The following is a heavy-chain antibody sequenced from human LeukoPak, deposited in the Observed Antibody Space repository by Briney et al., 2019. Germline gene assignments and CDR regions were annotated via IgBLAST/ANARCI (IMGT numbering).Heavy chain of an antibody. CDR1: GGSFSGYY. V-gene: IGHV4-34*01. Sequence: SETLSLTCAVYGGSFSGYYWSWIRQPPGEGLEWIGEINHSGSTNYNPSLKSRVTISVDTSKDQFSLKLSSVTAADTAVYYCARKRGEFDYWGQGTLVTVSS. CDR2: INHSGST. D-gene: IGHD3-3*01. CDR3: ARKRGEFDY. J-gene: IGHJ4*02.